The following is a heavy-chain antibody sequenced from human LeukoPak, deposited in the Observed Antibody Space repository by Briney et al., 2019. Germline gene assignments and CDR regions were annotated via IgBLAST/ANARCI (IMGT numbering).Heavy chain of an antibody. J-gene: IGHJ3*02. CDR1: GGSISSGGYY. Sequence: SQTLSLTCTVSGGSISSGGYYWSWMRQHPGKGLEWIGYIYYSGSTYYNPSLKSRVTISVDTSKNQFSLKLSSVTAADTAVYYCARVIVVVAALAAFDIWGQGTMVTVSS. CDR2: IYYSGST. V-gene: IGHV4-31*03. D-gene: IGHD2-15*01. CDR3: ARVIVVVAALAAFDI.